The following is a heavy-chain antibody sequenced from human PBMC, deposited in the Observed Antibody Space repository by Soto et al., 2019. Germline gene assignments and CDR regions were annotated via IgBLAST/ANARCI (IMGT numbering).Heavy chain of an antibody. CDR2: INWNGGST. Sequence: PGGSLILSCAASGFTFDDYGMSWVPPAPGKGLEWVSGINWNGGSTGYADSVKGRFTISRDNAKNSLYLQMNSLRAEDTALYYCARSPGTRRDYGMDVWGQGTTVTVSS. J-gene: IGHJ6*02. CDR1: GFTFDDYG. CDR3: ARSPGTRRDYGMDV. V-gene: IGHV3-20*04.